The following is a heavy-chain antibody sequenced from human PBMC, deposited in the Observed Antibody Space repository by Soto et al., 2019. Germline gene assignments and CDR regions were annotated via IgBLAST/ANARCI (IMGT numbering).Heavy chain of an antibody. J-gene: IGHJ6*02. CDR2: IIPIFGTA. D-gene: IGHD2-8*01. CDR1: GGTFSSYA. Sequence: SVKVSCKASGGTFSSYAISWVRQAPGQGLEWMGGIIPIFGTANYAQKFQGRVTITADESTSTAYMELSSLRSEDTAVYYCAALWCRMCYYYYGMDVWGQGTRVTVSS. V-gene: IGHV1-69*13. CDR3: AALWCRMCYYYYGMDV.